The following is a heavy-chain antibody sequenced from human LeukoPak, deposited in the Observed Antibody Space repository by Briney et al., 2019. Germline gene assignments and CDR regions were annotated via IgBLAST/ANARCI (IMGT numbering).Heavy chain of an antibody. CDR3: ARGSNSRRAYNWFDP. J-gene: IGHJ5*02. D-gene: IGHD2-2*01. CDR2: IYYSGST. V-gene: IGHV4-31*03. Sequence: PSETLSLTCSVSGGSLSSHYWSWIRQHPGKGLEWIGYIYYSGSTYYNPSLKSRVTISVDTSKNQFSLKLSSVTAADTAVYYCARGSNSRRAYNWFDPWGQGTLVTVSS. CDR1: GGSLSSHY.